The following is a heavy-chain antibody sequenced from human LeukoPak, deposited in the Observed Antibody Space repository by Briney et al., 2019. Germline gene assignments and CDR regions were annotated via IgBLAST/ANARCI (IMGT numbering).Heavy chain of an antibody. J-gene: IGHJ5*02. D-gene: IGHD6-13*01. CDR2: TFYRSKWYN. CDR1: GDSVSSNSAA. Sequence: QTLSLTCAISGDSVSSNSAASNSIRQSPSRGLEWLGRTFYRSKWYNDYAVSVKSRITINPDTSKNQFSLQPNSVTPEDTAVYYCARDAGIAAAGTGRGWFDPWGQGTLVTVSS. V-gene: IGHV6-1*01. CDR3: ARDAGIAAAGTGRGWFDP.